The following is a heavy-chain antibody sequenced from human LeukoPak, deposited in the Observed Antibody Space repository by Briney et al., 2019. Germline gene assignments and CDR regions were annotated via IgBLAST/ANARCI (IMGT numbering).Heavy chain of an antibody. V-gene: IGHV3-23*01. Sequence: QPGGSLRLSCAASGFPFSNNAMTWVRQAPGKGLEWVSALSGSGISTYYADSVKGRFTISRDNSNNTLFLQMNSLRAEDTAVYYCAKYGSSSWYERYYGMDVWGQGTTVTVSS. CDR2: LSGSGIST. CDR3: AKYGSSSWYERYYGMDV. D-gene: IGHD6-13*01. J-gene: IGHJ6*02. CDR1: GFPFSNNA.